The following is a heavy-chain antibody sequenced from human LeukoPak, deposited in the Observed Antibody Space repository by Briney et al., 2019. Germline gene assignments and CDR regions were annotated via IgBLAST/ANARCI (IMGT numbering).Heavy chain of an antibody. CDR3: ARATTVKLWDI. V-gene: IGHV3-30*04. J-gene: IGHJ3*02. Sequence: PGGSLRLSCAASGFTFSSYAMHWVRQAPGKGLEWVAVISYDGSNKYYTGSVKGRFTISRDNSKNTLYLQMNSLRAEDTAVYYCARATTVKLWDIWGQGTMVTVSS. CDR2: ISYDGSNK. CDR1: GFTFSSYA. D-gene: IGHD4-17*01.